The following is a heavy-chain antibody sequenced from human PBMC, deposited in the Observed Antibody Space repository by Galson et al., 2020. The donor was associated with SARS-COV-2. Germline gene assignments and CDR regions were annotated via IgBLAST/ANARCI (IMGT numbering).Heavy chain of an antibody. Sequence: SETLSLTCTVSGGPIRNYYWSCFRQPAGKGLEWIGRIYASGSTNYNPSHKSRVTMSVDTSKNQFSLKLTPVTAADTAVYFCARDSTGDRSFDIWGQGTMVTVSS. CDR1: GGPIRNYY. CDR2: IYASGST. CDR3: ARDSTGDRSFDI. V-gene: IGHV4-4*07. J-gene: IGHJ3*02. D-gene: IGHD7-27*01.